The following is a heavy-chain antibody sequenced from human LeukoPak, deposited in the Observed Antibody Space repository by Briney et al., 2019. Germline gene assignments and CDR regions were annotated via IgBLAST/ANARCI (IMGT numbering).Heavy chain of an antibody. V-gene: IGHV1-2*02. Sequence: ASVKVSCKTPGGTFSNSGISWVRQAPGQGLEWMGWINPNSGGTNYAQKFQGRVTMTRDTSISTAYMELSRLRSDDTAVYYCARGACRGTSCKGWFDPWGQGTLVTVSS. J-gene: IGHJ5*02. CDR2: INPNSGGT. CDR1: GGTFSNSG. CDR3: ARGACRGTSCKGWFDP. D-gene: IGHD2-2*01.